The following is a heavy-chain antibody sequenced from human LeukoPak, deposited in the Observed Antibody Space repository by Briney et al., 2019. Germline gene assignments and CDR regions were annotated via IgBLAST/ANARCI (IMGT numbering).Heavy chain of an antibody. V-gene: IGHV1-69*05. J-gene: IGHJ4*02. CDR1: GGTFSSYA. Sequence: ASVKVSCKASGGTFSSYAISWVRQAPGQGLEWMGGIMPTFGAANYAQKFQGRVTITTDESTNTAYMELSSLRSEDTAVYYCARGLLRGVMRFDYWGQGSLVTVSS. CDR3: ARGLLRGVMRFDY. D-gene: IGHD3-10*01. CDR2: IMPTFGAA.